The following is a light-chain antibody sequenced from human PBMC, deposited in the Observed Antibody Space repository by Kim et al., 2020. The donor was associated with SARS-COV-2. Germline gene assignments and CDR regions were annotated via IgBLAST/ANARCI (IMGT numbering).Light chain of an antibody. CDR1: NIGSKN. CDR2: RDS. J-gene: IGLJ1*01. Sequence: SYELTQPLSVSVALGQTARITCGGNNIGSKNVHWYQQKPGQAPVLVIYRDSNRPSGIHERFSGSNSGNTATLTISRAQAGDEADYYCQVWDSSTYVFGTG. CDR3: QVWDSSTYV. V-gene: IGLV3-9*01.